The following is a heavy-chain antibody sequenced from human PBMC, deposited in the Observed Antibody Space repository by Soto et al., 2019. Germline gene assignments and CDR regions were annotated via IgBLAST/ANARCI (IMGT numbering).Heavy chain of an antibody. J-gene: IGHJ4*02. CDR1: GFTFSTYA. Sequence: ELQLLESGGGLVQPGGSLRLSCAASGFTFSTYAMSWVRQAPGKGLEWVSAISDSGGSTYYADSVKGRFTISRDNSKNALFLQMNSLRAEDTAIYYCAKAFRVAGIHSCDYWGQGTLVTVSS. CDR2: ISDSGGST. CDR3: AKAFRVAGIHSCDY. D-gene: IGHD6-19*01. V-gene: IGHV3-23*01.